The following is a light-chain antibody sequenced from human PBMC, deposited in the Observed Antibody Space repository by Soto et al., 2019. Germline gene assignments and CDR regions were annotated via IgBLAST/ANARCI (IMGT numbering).Light chain of an antibody. CDR2: GAS. J-gene: IGKJ1*01. CDR3: QQFHLYST. CDR1: QSVSNNY. V-gene: IGKV3-20*01. Sequence: EIVLTQSPGTLSLSPGERATLSCRASQSVSNNYLAWYQQKPGQAPRLLIYGASNRATGIPDRFSGSGSGTDFTLTISSLQADDFATYYCQQFHLYSTFGQGTKVDIK.